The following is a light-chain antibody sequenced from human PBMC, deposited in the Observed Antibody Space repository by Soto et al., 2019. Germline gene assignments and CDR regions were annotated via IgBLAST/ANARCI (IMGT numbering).Light chain of an antibody. Sequence: DIQMTQSPSPLSAFMGDRVTITCRASQGIDNCLAWYQQKPGKAPQLLIYDASRVQSGVPSRFTASGSGTEFTLTINTLQADDSATYFCQHCKSYPYTFGPGTKVDIK. V-gene: IGKV1-5*01. CDR2: DAS. CDR1: QGIDNC. J-gene: IGKJ2*01. CDR3: QHCKSYPYT.